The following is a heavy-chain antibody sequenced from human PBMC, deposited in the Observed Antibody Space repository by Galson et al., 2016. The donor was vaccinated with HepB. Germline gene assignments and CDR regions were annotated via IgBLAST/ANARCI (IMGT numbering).Heavy chain of an antibody. D-gene: IGHD2-2*01. V-gene: IGHV5-10-1*01. CDR3: ARVAQYQLRFNAFDI. CDR2: LDPSDSYP. Sequence: SGAEVKKPGESLRLSCKASGYSFASYWITWVRQRPGEGLEWMGRLDPSDSYPKYSPSFEGHVTISADRSLTTAYLQWGSLKASDTALYYCARVAQYQLRFNAFDIWGQGTMVTVSS. J-gene: IGHJ3*02. CDR1: GYSFASYW.